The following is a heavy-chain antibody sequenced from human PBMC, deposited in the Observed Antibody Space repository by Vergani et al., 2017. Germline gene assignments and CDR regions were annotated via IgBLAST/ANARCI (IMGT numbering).Heavy chain of an antibody. CDR3: VGDRGLCAGGRCYTEAWDY. D-gene: IGHD2-2*02. CDR2: ISFDGTNE. J-gene: IGHJ4*02. CDR1: GFALTRHA. V-gene: IGHV3-30*15. Sequence: QVQLVESGGGVVQPGTSLRLSCVVSGFALTRHAMYWVRQAPGKGLEWVVGISFDGTNEYYPDLVKGQFTISRDIGKNTLYLQVGSLGLEDTGVYHCVGDRGLCAGGRCYTEAWDYWGQGTPVTVSS.